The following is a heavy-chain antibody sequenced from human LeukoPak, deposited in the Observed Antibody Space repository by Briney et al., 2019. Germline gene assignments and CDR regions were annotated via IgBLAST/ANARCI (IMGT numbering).Heavy chain of an antibody. CDR2: IYVDGRT. Sequence: PGRSLRLSCAASGFTVSTTYMSWVRQAPGKGLEWVSLIYVDGRTYYANSVKGRFTISRDNSKNTLYLQVNSLRAEDTAVYYCARRGDGGRSFDYWGQGTLVTVSS. CDR1: GFTVSTTY. D-gene: IGHD4-23*01. V-gene: IGHV3-53*01. CDR3: ARRGDGGRSFDY. J-gene: IGHJ4*02.